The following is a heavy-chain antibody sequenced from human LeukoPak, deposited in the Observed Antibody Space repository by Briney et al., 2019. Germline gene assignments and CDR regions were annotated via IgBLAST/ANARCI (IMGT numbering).Heavy chain of an antibody. D-gene: IGHD2-2*01. CDR1: GGSISSSNW. Sequence: SGTLSLTCAVSGGSISSSNWWSWVRQPPGKGLEWIGEIYHSGSTNYNPSLKSRVTISVDKSKNQFSLKLSSVTAADTAVYYCARDGDYCSSTSGCAFDIWGQGTMVTVSS. V-gene: IGHV4-4*02. J-gene: IGHJ3*02. CDR2: IYHSGST. CDR3: ARDGDYCSSTSGCAFDI.